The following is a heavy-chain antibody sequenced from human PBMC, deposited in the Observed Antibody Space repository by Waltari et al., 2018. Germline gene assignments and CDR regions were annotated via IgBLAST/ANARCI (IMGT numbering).Heavy chain of an antibody. V-gene: IGHV3-30*04. Sequence: QVQLVESGGGVVPPGRSLRLSCAASEFTFSTYAMPWVRQAPGKGLEWVAVVSYNARNIYYVDSVKGRFTVSRDNSKKTLYLQMNGLRAEDTAVYYCARDYCDRTNCHGMDVWGQGTTVIVSS. D-gene: IGHD3-22*01. J-gene: IGHJ6*02. CDR1: EFTFSTYA. CDR2: VSYNARNI. CDR3: ARDYCDRTNCHGMDV.